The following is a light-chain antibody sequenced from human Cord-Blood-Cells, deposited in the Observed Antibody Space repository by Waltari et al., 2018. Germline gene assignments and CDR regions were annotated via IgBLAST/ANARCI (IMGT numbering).Light chain of an antibody. J-gene: IGLJ7*01. CDR3: NSRDSSGNHAV. CDR2: GKN. V-gene: IGLV3-19*01. CDR1: SLRSYY. Sequence: SSELTQDPAVSVALGQTVRITCQGDSLRSYYASWYQQKTGQAPVLVLYGKNNRPSGIPDRFSGSSSGNTASLTITGAQAEDEADYYCNSRDSSGNHAVFGGGTQLTVL.